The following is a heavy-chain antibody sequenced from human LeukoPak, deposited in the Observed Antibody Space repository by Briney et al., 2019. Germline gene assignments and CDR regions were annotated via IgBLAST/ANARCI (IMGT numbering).Heavy chain of an antibody. CDR3: AKSWGYYYYGMDV. V-gene: IGHV3-30*18. CDR2: ISYDGSNK. Sequence: GGSLRLSCAASGFTFSSYGMHWVRQAPGKGLEWVAVISYDGSNKYYADSVKGRFTISRDNSKNTLYLQMNSLRAEDTAVYYCAKSWGYYYYGMDVWGQGTTVTVSS. J-gene: IGHJ6*02. D-gene: IGHD3-16*01. CDR1: GFTFSSYG.